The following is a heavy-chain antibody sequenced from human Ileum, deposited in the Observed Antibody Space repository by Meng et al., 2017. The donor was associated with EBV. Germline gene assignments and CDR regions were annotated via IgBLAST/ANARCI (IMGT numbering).Heavy chain of an antibody. Sequence: QVQRQEPGPGLGKPSETLSLTCTVSGGSISSYYWSWIRQPPGKGLEWIGYIYYSGSTNYNPSLKSRVTISVDTSKNQFSLNLSSVTAADTAVYYCARGGWSLDYWGQGTLVTVSS. D-gene: IGHD2-15*01. V-gene: IGHV4-59*08. J-gene: IGHJ4*02. CDR3: ARGGWSLDY. CDR2: IYYSGST. CDR1: GGSISSYY.